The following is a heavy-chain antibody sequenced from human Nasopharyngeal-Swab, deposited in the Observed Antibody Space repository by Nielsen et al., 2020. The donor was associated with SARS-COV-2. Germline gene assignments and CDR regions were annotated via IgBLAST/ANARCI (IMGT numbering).Heavy chain of an antibody. J-gene: IGHJ6*02. CDR2: IKSKTDGGTT. CDR1: GFTFSSYW. Sequence: LTCAASGFTFSSYWMHWVRQAPGKGLEWVGRIKSKTDGGTTDYAAPVKGRFTISRDDSKNTLYLQMNSLKTEDTAVYYCTTVVGYCSGGSCYPYYYYYGMDVWGQGTTVTVSS. V-gene: IGHV3-15*01. D-gene: IGHD2-15*01. CDR3: TTVVGYCSGGSCYPYYYYYGMDV.